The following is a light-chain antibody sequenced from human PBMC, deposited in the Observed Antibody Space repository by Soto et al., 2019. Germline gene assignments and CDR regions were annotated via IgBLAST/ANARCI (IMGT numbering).Light chain of an antibody. J-gene: IGKJ1*01. V-gene: IGKV3-20*01. CDR3: QQHGSSPWM. CDR2: GAS. CDR1: QSVSSNY. Sequence: EVVLTQSPGTLSLSPGERATLSCRASQSVSSNYVAWYQQKPGQTPRLLIYGASSRATGIPDRFSGSGSGTDFTLTIRRLEPEDFAVYYCQQHGSSPWMFGQGTKVEIK.